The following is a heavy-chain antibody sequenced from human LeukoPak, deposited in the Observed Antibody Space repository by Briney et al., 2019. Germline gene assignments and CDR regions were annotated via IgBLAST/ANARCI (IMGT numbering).Heavy chain of an antibody. J-gene: IGHJ6*03. Sequence: SETLSLTCSVSGGSISSGSYYWGWIRQPPGKGLEWFGSISYSGNTYYNPSLKSRVTISVDTSKNQFSLKLSSVTAADTAVYYCARGSWVGGSGSYYNRGYYYMDVWGKGTTVTVSS. CDR1: GGSISSGSYY. CDR3: ARGSWVGGSGSYYNRGYYYMDV. V-gene: IGHV4-39*07. CDR2: ISYSGNT. D-gene: IGHD3-10*01.